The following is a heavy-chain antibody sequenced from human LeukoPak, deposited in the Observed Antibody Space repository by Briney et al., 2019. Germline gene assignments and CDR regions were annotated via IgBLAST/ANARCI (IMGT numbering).Heavy chain of an antibody. CDR2: IYPADSET. Sequence: KISFKVSGYTFANYWIGWVRQMPGKGLEWMGIIYPADSETRYNPSFQGQVTISVDKSISTAYLQWGSLKASDTAIYYCGRKISGSYYGLDYWGQGTLVTVSS. CDR1: GYTFANYW. J-gene: IGHJ4*02. V-gene: IGHV5-51*01. D-gene: IGHD1-26*01. CDR3: GRKISGSYYGLDY.